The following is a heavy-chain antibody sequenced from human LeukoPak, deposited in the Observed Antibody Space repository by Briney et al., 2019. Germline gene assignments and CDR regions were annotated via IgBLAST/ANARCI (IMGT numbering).Heavy chain of an antibody. D-gene: IGHD1-26*01. CDR3: ARDERVGATTTAVGFDY. V-gene: IGHV3-30-3*01. J-gene: IGHJ4*02. CDR2: ISYDGSNK. CDR1: GFSINNFA. Sequence: GGSLRLSCAASGFSINNFAMHWVRQAPGKGLEWVSVISYDGSNKYYADSVKGRFTISRDNSKVYLQMNSLRAEDTAIYYCARDERVGATTTAVGFDYWDQGTLVTVSS.